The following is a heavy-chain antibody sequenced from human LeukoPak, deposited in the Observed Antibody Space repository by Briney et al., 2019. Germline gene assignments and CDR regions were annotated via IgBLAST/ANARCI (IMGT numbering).Heavy chain of an antibody. CDR1: GFTVSSSY. Sequence: PGGSLRLSCAASGFTVSSSYMSWVRQAPGKGLEGVSIIYSGGSTYYADSVKGRFTISRDNSKNTLYLQMNSLRVEDTAVYYCARDLVDGDLDGFDIWGQGTLVTVSS. CDR2: IYSGGST. V-gene: IGHV3-53*01. J-gene: IGHJ3*02. CDR3: ARDLVDGDLDGFDI. D-gene: IGHD4-17*01.